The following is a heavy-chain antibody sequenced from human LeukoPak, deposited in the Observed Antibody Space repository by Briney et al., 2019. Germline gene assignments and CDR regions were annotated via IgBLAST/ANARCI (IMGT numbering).Heavy chain of an antibody. CDR1: GGSISSYY. J-gene: IGHJ6*03. CDR3: AREHCSGGSCYSIYYYYYMDV. V-gene: IGHV4-59*01. D-gene: IGHD2-15*01. CDR2: IYYSGST. Sequence: SETLSLTCTVSGGSISSYYWSWIRQPPGKGLEWIGYIYYSGSTNYNPSLKSRVTISVDTSKNQLSLKLSSVTAADTAVYYCAREHCSGGSCYSIYYYYYMDVWGKGTTVTVSS.